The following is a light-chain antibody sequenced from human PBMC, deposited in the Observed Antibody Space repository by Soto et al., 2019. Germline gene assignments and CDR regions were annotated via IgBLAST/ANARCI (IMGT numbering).Light chain of an antibody. Sequence: QSALTQPPSVSGSPGQSVTISCTGTSSHVGGYNYVSWYQQHPGKAPKLMIYEVSKRPSGVPDRFSGSKSGNTASLTVSGLQAEDEADYYCSSYAGSNNFDVFGTGTKVTVL. CDR3: SSYAGSNNFDV. V-gene: IGLV2-8*01. CDR1: SSHVGGYNY. CDR2: EVS. J-gene: IGLJ1*01.